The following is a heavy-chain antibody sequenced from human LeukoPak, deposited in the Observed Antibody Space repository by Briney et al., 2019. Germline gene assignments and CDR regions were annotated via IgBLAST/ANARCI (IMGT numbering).Heavy chain of an antibody. CDR1: GFTFSIYG. CDR3: ARASYCSGGSCFFYPFDY. V-gene: IGHV3-48*01. D-gene: IGHD2-15*01. J-gene: IGHJ4*01. Sequence: PGGSLRLSCAASGFTFSIYGMNWVRRAPGKGLEWVSYISSSSSTIYYADSVKGRFTISRDNAKNSLYLQMNSLRAEDTAVYYCARASYCSGGSCFFYPFDYWGHGTLVTVSS. CDR2: ISSSSSTI.